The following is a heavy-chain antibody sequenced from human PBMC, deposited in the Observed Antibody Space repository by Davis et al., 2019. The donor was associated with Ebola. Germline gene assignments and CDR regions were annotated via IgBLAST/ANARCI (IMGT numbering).Heavy chain of an antibody. Sequence: SETLSLTCTVSGGSISSYYWIWIRQPPGKGLEWLGYIYYSGSTNYNPSLKSRVTISVDTSKNQFSLKLSSVTAADTAVYYCARDRAFLARENYFDYWGQGTLVTVSS. J-gene: IGHJ4*02. V-gene: IGHV4-59*12. CDR3: ARDRAFLARENYFDY. D-gene: IGHD2/OR15-2a*01. CDR2: IYYSGST. CDR1: GGSISSYY.